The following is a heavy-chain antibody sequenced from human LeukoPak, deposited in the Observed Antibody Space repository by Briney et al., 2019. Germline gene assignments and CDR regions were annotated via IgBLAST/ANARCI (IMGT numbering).Heavy chain of an antibody. Sequence: ETLSLTCVVYGGSFSGYYWSWIRQPPGKGLEWIGEINHSGSTNYNPSLKSRVTISVDTSKNQFSLKLSSVTAADTAVYYCARGRRNNNWFDPWGQGTLVTVSS. J-gene: IGHJ5*02. CDR1: GGSFSGYY. CDR3: ARGRRNNNWFDP. V-gene: IGHV4-34*01. D-gene: IGHD2/OR15-2a*01. CDR2: INHSGST.